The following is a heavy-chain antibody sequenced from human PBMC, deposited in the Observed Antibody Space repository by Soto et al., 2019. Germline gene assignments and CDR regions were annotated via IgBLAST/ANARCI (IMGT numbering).Heavy chain of an antibody. CDR1: GFTFSSFS. J-gene: IGHJ4*02. Sequence: QVQLVESGGGVVQPGRSLRLSCAASGFTFSSFSLHWVRQAPGKGLEWLALISYDGSNKYNADSVKGRFTISRDNSNNTLYLQLSSLRPEETAVYYCARTTTVAGTPEFDYWGQGTLVTVSS. CDR3: ARTTTVAGTPEFDY. D-gene: IGHD6-19*01. V-gene: IGHV3-30-3*01. CDR2: ISYDGSNK.